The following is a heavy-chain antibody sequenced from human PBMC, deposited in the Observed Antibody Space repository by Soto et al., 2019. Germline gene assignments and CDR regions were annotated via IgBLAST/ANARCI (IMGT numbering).Heavy chain of an antibody. J-gene: IGHJ4*02. D-gene: IGHD3-22*01. Sequence: SETLSLTCSVSGDSMSEFYWSWIRQSPVKGLEWIGYVHYVGTTKYNPSHKSRVTISVDTSKKQFSLNLRSVTAADTAVYYCTRLNYYDTSSYPYFFDYWGQGAPVTFSS. CDR3: TRLNYYDTSSYPYFFDY. V-gene: IGHV4-59*12. CDR1: GDSMSEFY. CDR2: VHYVGTT.